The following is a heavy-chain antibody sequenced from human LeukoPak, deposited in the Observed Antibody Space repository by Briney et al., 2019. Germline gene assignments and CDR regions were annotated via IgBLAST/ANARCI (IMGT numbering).Heavy chain of an antibody. V-gene: IGHV4-39*01. Sequence: SETLSLTCTVSGASFSSSTYYWGWIRQSPGKGLEWIGSIYYSGSTYYNPSLKSRVTMPVDTSKNQFSLKLSSVTAADTAVYYCARHAGGITATGTRPFDYWGQGTLVTVSS. D-gene: IGHD6-13*01. J-gene: IGHJ4*02. CDR1: GASFSSSTYY. CDR2: IYYSGST. CDR3: ARHAGGITATGTRPFDY.